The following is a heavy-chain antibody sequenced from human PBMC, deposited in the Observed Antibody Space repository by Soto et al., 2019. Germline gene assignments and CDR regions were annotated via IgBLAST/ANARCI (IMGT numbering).Heavy chain of an antibody. J-gene: IGHJ6*02. Sequence: SETLSLTCAVYGGSFSGYYWSWICQPPGKGLEWIGEINHSGSTNYNPSLKSRVTISVDTSKNQFSLKLSSVTAADTAVYYCARVGFNWNDDYYGMDVWGQGTTVTVSS. D-gene: IGHD1-20*01. CDR1: GGSFSGYY. CDR2: INHSGST. V-gene: IGHV4-34*01. CDR3: ARVGFNWNDDYYGMDV.